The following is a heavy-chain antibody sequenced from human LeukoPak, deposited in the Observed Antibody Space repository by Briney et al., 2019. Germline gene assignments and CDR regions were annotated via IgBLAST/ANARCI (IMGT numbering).Heavy chain of an antibody. Sequence: GASVKVSCKVSGYTFTGFYMHWVRQAPGQGLEWMGWINPNSGDTNYAQKFQDRVTMTRDTSISIAYMELSRLRSDDTAVYYCARVGRYYDSPGSLDYWGQGTLVTVSS. CDR2: INPNSGDT. CDR3: ARVGRYYDSPGSLDY. V-gene: IGHV1-2*02. J-gene: IGHJ4*02. CDR1: GYTFTGFY. D-gene: IGHD3-22*01.